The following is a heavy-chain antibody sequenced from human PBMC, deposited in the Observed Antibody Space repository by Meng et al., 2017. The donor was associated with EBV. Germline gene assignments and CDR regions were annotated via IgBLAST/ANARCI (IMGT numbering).Heavy chain of an antibody. CDR1: GYTFTGYY. CDR2: INPNSGGT. D-gene: IGHD6-19*01. Sequence: GRLGESGAEVKKPGALVKVSCKASGYTFTGYYMDWVRQAPGQGLEWMGRINPNSGGTNYAQKFQDRVTMTRDTSSSTAYMELSRLRSDDTAVYYCARVGIAVAGTGDYWGQGTLVTVSS. CDR3: ARVGIAVAGTGDY. V-gene: IGHV1-2*06. J-gene: IGHJ4*02.